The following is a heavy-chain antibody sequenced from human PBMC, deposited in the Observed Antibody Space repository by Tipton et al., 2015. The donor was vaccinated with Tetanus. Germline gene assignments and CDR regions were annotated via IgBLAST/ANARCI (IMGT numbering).Heavy chain of an antibody. CDR2: MFDNGNT. CDR3: ARETYYFESGGYFDFFVDY. CDR1: GGSISSHY. V-gene: IGHV4-59*11. Sequence: TLSLTCTVSGGSISSHYWSRVRQPPGKGLEWIGHMFDNGNTNYNPSLKSRVTISTDTSMNQFSLKLTSATAADTAVYYCARETYYFESGGYFDFFVDYWGQGTLVTVSS. D-gene: IGHD3-22*01. J-gene: IGHJ4*02.